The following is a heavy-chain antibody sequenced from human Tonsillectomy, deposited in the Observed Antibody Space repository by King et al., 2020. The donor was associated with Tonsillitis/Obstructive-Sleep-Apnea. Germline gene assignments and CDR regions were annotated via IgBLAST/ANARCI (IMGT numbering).Heavy chain of an antibody. CDR1: AFAFAYYT. CDR3: ARDLSIAYFDY. CDR2: IDATGNHV. V-gene: IGHV3-21*01. J-gene: IGHJ4*02. Sequence: VQLVESGGGLVKPGGSLMLSCEASAFAFAYYTFDWVRQAPWKGLEWVSSIDATGNHVYYADSVKGRFTISRDNAKKSLYLEMTSLRADDTAVYYCARDLSIAYFDYWGQGTLVTVSS.